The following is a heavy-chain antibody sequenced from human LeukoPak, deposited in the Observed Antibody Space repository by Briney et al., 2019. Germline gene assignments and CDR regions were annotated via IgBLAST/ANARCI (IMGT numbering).Heavy chain of an antibody. CDR1: GYIFTDYY. V-gene: IGHV1-2*02. Sequence: ASLKVSCKASGYIFTDYYMHWVRQAPGQGLEWMGWINPNSGGTNSAQKFQGRVTMTRDTSISTAYMELSRLRSDDTAVYYCARVGCTGGSCYGRFDPWGQGTLVTVSS. CDR3: ARVGCTGGSCYGRFDP. D-gene: IGHD2-15*01. J-gene: IGHJ5*02. CDR2: INPNSGGT.